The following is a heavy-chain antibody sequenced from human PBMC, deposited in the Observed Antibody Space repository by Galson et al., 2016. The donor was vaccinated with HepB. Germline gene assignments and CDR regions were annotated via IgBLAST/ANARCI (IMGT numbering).Heavy chain of an antibody. CDR1: GYTFTTNG. Sequence: SVKVSCKASGYTFTTNGISWVRQAPGQGLEWVAWISAHNGDTNSAQKFQGRVTLTTDTSTSTAYMELKSLRSDDTAVYYCARDTGSYYSIGLDVWGQGTTVTVSS. D-gene: IGHD1-26*01. V-gene: IGHV1-18*04. J-gene: IGHJ6*02. CDR2: ISAHNGDT. CDR3: ARDTGSYYSIGLDV.